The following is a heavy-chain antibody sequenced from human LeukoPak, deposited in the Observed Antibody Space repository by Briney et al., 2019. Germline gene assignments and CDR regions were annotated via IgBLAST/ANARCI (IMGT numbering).Heavy chain of an antibody. D-gene: IGHD5-18*01. CDR3: ARAIRYRYQVSFGDV. V-gene: IGHV1-18*01. CDR2: ISAYNGNT. J-gene: IGHJ6*04. CDR1: GYTFTSYG. Sequence: GASVKVSCKASGYTFTSYGISWVRQAPGQGLEWMGWISAYNGNTNYAQKLQGRVTMTTDTSTSTAYMELRSLRSEDTAVYYCARAIRYRYQVSFGDVWGKGTTVTVSS.